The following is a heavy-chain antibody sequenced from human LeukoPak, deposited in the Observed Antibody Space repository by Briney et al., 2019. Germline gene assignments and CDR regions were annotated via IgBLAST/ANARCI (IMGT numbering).Heavy chain of an antibody. CDR3: ARAFSTAATCSAP. Sequence: LVASVKVSCKASGYTFTSYYMHWVRQAPRQGLEWMGIINPSGGSTSYAQKFQARVTMTRDTSTTTVYMELSSLRSEDTAVSYCARAFSTAATCSAPCGQATLVTASS. V-gene: IGHV1-46*01. D-gene: IGHD2-2*01. CDR1: GYTFTSYY. CDR2: INPSGGST. J-gene: IGHJ5*02.